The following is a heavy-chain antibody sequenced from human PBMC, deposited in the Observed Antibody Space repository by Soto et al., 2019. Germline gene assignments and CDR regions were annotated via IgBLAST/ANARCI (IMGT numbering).Heavy chain of an antibody. D-gene: IGHD3-3*01. J-gene: IGHJ6*02. V-gene: IGHV1-69*06. CDR3: ARDHYDSWSGQPLLVGMDV. CDR2: IIPIFGTA. Sequence: SVKVSCKASGYTFTGYYMHWVRQAPGQGLEWMGGIIPIFGTANYAQKFQGRVTITADKSTSTAYMELSSLRSEDTAVYYCARDHYDSWSGQPLLVGMDVWGQGTTVTVS. CDR1: GYTFTGYY.